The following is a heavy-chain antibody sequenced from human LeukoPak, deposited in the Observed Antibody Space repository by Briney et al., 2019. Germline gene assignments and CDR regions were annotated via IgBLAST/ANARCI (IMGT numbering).Heavy chain of an antibody. CDR1: GFTFSSYA. J-gene: IGHJ4*02. CDR2: ISGSGGST. D-gene: IGHD3-22*01. CDR3: AKRKSSYYYDSSGYCLDY. Sequence: GGSLRLSCAASGFTFSSYAMSWVRQAPGKGLEWVSAISGSGGSTSYADSVKGRFTISRDNSKNTLYLQMNSLRAEDTAVYYCAKRKSSYYYDSSGYCLDYWGQGTLVTVSS. V-gene: IGHV3-23*01.